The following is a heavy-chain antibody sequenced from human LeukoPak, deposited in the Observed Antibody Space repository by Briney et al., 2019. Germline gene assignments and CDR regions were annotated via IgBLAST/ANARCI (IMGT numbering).Heavy chain of an antibody. V-gene: IGHV4-59*01. J-gene: IGHJ4*02. D-gene: IGHD5-18*01. CDR1: GGSISSYY. CDR3: ARGSESTRGYSYGYPTIFDY. Sequence: SETLSLTCTVSGGSISSYYWSWIRQPPGKGLEWIGYIYYSGSTNYNPSLKSRVTISVDTSKNQFFLKLSSVTAADTAVYYCARGSESTRGYSYGYPTIFDYWGQGTLVTVSS. CDR2: IYYSGST.